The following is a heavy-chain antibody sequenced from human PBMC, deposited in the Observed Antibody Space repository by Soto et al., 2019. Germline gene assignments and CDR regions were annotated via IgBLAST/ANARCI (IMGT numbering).Heavy chain of an antibody. J-gene: IGHJ4*02. D-gene: IGHD6-19*01. V-gene: IGHV3-23*01. CDR2: IWDAGGTS. CDR3: ARDPKNPGYSSGWYVTAFDY. CDR1: GFIFSNYV. Sequence: PGGSLRLSCAASGFIFSNYVMSWVRQAPGKGLEWVSFIWDAGGTSYYADSVKGRFTISRDNSKNTLYLQMNSLRAEDTAVYYCARDPKNPGYSSGWYVTAFDYWGQGTLVTVSS.